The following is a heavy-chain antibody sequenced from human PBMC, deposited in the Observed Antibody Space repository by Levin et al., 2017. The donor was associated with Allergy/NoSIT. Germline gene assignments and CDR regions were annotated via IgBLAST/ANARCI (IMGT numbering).Heavy chain of an antibody. CDR2: ISYDGSNK. V-gene: IGHV3-30*04. Sequence: GGSLRLSCAASGFTFSSYAMHWVRQAPGKGLEWVAVISYDGSNKYYADSVKGRFTISRDNSKNTLYLQMNSLRAEDTAVYYCARAGGEWELLVYFQHWGQGTLVTVSS. CDR1: GFTFSSYA. CDR3: ARAGGEWELLVYFQH. D-gene: IGHD1-26*01. J-gene: IGHJ1*01.